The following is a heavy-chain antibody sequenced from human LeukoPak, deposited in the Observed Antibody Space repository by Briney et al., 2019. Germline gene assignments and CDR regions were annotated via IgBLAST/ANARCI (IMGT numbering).Heavy chain of an antibody. D-gene: IGHD3-3*01. CDR1: GFTFSSYG. CDR3: AREGKGGGYYDFWSGYTYGMDV. J-gene: IGHJ6*02. CDR2: ISYDGSNK. Sequence: PGGSLRLSCAASGFTFSSYGMHWVRQAPGKGLEWVAVISYDGSNKYYADSVKGRFTISRDNSKNTLYLQMNSLRAEDTAVYYCAREGKGGGYYDFWSGYTYGMDVWGQGTTVTVSS. V-gene: IGHV3-30*03.